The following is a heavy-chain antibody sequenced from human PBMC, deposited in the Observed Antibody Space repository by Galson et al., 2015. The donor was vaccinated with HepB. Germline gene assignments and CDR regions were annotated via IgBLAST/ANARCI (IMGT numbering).Heavy chain of an antibody. V-gene: IGHV4-30-4*01. Sequence: LSLTCTVSGGSLTSPDYYWNWIRQPPGKGLEWIGYIYYGGNTYYKPSLKGRATISLDTSKSQFSLKLTSVTAADTAVYYCARAPYSSMSLDWFDPWGQGTQVTVSS. CDR3: ARAPYSSMSLDWFDP. D-gene: IGHD6-13*01. CDR2: IYYGGNT. J-gene: IGHJ5*02. CDR1: GGSLTSPDYY.